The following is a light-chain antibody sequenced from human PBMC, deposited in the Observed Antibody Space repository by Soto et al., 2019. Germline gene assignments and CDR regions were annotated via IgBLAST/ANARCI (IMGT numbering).Light chain of an antibody. V-gene: IGKV3-20*01. J-gene: IGKJ1*01. CDR1: QTVSNTY. CDR2: DAS. Sequence: EIVLTQSPGTLSLSPGDRATLSCRTSQTVSNTYLAWYQQKPGQAPRLLIYDASTRATGIPDRFSGGASGTDFTLTISRLEPEDFAVYYCQQYGSSPGTFGLGTKVDNK. CDR3: QQYGSSPGT.